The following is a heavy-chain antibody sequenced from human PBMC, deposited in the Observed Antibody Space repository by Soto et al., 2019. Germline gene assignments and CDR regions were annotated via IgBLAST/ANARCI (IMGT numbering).Heavy chain of an antibody. D-gene: IGHD3-16*01. J-gene: IGHJ5*02. CDR3: ARGFDYAPFDP. CDR1: GYTFTSYG. CDR2: ISAYNGNT. Sequence: ASVKVSCKASGYTFTSYGISWVRQAPGQGLEWMGWISAYNGNTNYAQKLQGRVTITTDTSTSTAYMELRSLRSGDTAVYYCARGFDYAPFDPWGQGTLVTVSS. V-gene: IGHV1-18*01.